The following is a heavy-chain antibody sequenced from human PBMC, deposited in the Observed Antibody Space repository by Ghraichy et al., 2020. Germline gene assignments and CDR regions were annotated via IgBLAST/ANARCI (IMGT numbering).Heavy chain of an antibody. CDR1: GGSISSSSYY. CDR2: IYYSGST. V-gene: IGHV4-39*01. D-gene: IGHD3-3*02. Sequence: SETLSLTCTVSGGSISSSSYYWGWIRQPPGKGLEWIGSIYYSGSTYYNPSLKSRVTISVDTSKNQFSLKLSSVTAADTAVYYCNSIGISKEYYFDYWGQGTLVTVSS. J-gene: IGHJ4*02. CDR3: NSIGISKEYYFDY.